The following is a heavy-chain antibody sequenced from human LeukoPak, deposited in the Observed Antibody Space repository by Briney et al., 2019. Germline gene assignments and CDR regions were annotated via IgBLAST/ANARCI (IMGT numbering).Heavy chain of an antibody. CDR1: GGSISSYY. Sequence: SETLSLTCTVSGGSISSYYWSWIRQPAGKGLEWIGRTHTSGTTNYNPSLKSRVSMSVHTSTNQFSLRLRSVTAADTAVYYCARNQAVAGNHGAMDIWGQGTMVTVSS. J-gene: IGHJ3*02. V-gene: IGHV4-4*07. CDR2: THTSGTT. CDR3: ARNQAVAGNHGAMDI. D-gene: IGHD6-19*01.